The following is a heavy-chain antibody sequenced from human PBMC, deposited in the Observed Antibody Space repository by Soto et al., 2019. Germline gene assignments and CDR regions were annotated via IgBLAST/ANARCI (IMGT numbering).Heavy chain of an antibody. CDR1: GYTFTNYW. CDR2: IIPRDSDT. Sequence: GESLKISCQASGYTFTNYWMVWVRQMPGGGLEWVGVIIPRDSDTRYSPPVEGQVTISADSSIATAYLQWRCLSASDTAIYFCARVGSLRQPFDFWGQGTPVAVSS. J-gene: IGHJ4*02. CDR3: ARVGSLRQPFDF. D-gene: IGHD3-10*01. V-gene: IGHV5-51*01.